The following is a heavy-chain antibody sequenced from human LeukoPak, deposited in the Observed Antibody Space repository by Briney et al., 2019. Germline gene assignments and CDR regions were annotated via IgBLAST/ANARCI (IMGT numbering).Heavy chain of an antibody. D-gene: IGHD4-17*01. CDR2: INHSGSA. Sequence: PSETLSLTCAVSGGSFSGYYWTWIRQPPGNWLEWIGEINHSGSANYNPSLKSRVTISLDTSKNQFSLKLSSVTAADTAVYYCARGQGTVTTHWGQGTLVTVSS. CDR3: ARGQGTVTTH. V-gene: IGHV4-34*01. CDR1: GGSFSGYY. J-gene: IGHJ4*02.